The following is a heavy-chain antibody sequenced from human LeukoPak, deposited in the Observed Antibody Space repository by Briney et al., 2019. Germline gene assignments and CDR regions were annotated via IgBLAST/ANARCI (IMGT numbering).Heavy chain of an antibody. J-gene: IGHJ4*02. CDR1: GGSISSGRYY. CDR2: IYYSGST. Sequence: SQTLSLTCTVSGGSISSGRYYWSWIRQHPGKGLEWIGYIYYSGSTYYNPSLKSRVTISVDTSKNQFSLKLSSVTAADTAVYYCARVGRTVPAAIANFFDYWGQGTLVTVSS. V-gene: IGHV4-31*03. CDR3: ARVGRTVPAAIANFFDY. D-gene: IGHD2-2*02.